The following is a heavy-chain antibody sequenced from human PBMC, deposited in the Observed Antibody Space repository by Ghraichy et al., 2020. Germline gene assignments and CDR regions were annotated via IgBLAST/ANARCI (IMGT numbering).Heavy chain of an antibody. Sequence: GGSLRLSCAASGFTFSSYDMHWVRQATGKGLEWVSAIGTAGDTYYPGSVKGRFTISRENAKNSLYLQMNSLRAGDTAVYYCARDLRRYYGSGSYGGYYYYGMDVWGQGTTVTVSS. D-gene: IGHD3-10*01. CDR2: IGTAGDT. J-gene: IGHJ6*02. CDR1: GFTFSSYD. CDR3: ARDLRRYYGSGSYGGYYYYGMDV. V-gene: IGHV3-13*01.